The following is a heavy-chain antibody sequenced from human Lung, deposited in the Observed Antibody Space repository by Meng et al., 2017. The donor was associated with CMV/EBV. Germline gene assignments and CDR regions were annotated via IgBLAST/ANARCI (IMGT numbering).Heavy chain of an antibody. CDR3: ATEPDCSSTSCPVDL. V-gene: IGHV1-69*04. CDR2: IIPFLPIA. D-gene: IGHD2-2*01. CDR1: AGTFSSYS. Sequence: SVKVSXKASAGTFSSYSINWVRQAPGQGLEWMGRIIPFLPIANYPQKFQGRVTITADKSTTTAYLELSSLRSEDTAIYYCATEPDCSSTSCPVDLWGQGTLVTVSS. J-gene: IGHJ5*02.